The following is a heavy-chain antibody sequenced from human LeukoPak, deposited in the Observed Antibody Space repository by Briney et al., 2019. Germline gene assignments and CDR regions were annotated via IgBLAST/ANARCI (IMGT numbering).Heavy chain of an antibody. CDR2: IGGNGDTT. J-gene: IGHJ4*02. CDR1: RFTFSSYA. V-gene: IGHV3-23*01. Sequence: PGGSLRLSCAASRFTFSSYAMSWVRQAPGKGLEWVSAIGGNGDTTYYADSVKGRFTGSRDNSKNTLYLQLNSLRAEDTAVYYCAKDLRGTLSSRGPFEYWGQGTLVTVSS. CDR3: AKDLRGTLSSRGPFEY. D-gene: IGHD2/OR15-2a*01.